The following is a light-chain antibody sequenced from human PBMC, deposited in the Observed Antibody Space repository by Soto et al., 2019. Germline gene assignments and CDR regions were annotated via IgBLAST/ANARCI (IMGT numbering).Light chain of an antibody. CDR3: QSYDRSPSQDVV. CDR2: GNT. J-gene: IGLJ2*01. Sequence: QSALTQPPSVSGAPGQRLTFSCTGSSSNIGAGYDVHWYQQLPGAAPKLLIYGNTNRPSGVPDRFSGSKSGTSASLAITGLQAEDEAVYYCQSYDRSPSQDVVFGGGTKVTVL. CDR1: SSNIGAGYD. V-gene: IGLV1-40*01.